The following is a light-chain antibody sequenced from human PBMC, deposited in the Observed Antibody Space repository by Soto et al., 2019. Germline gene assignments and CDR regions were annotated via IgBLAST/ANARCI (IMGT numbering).Light chain of an antibody. CDR2: DVS. V-gene: IGLV2-11*01. Sequence: QSVLTQPRSVSGSLGQSVTISCTGTSSDVGTYNYVSWYQQHPGKAPKVMIYDVSELPSGVPDRFSGSKSGNTASLTISGLQAEDEADYYCCSYAGSPRYVLGTGTKLTVL. CDR3: CSYAGSPRYV. J-gene: IGLJ1*01. CDR1: SSDVGTYNY.